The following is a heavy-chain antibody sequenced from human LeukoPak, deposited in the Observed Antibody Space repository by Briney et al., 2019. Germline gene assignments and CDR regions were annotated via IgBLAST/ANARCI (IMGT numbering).Heavy chain of an antibody. J-gene: IGHJ4*02. V-gene: IGHV3-72*01. CDR1: GFTLSDHF. CDR2: SRNKARSYTT. D-gene: IGHD3-16*02. CDR3: ARDASINYVWGTYRYKDY. Sequence: GGSLRLSCSASGFTLSDHFMDWVRQAPGKGLEWVGRSRNKARSYTTEYAASVKGRFTISRGESTNSLYLQMNSLRTEDTAVYYCARDASINYVWGTYRYKDYWGQGTLVTVSS.